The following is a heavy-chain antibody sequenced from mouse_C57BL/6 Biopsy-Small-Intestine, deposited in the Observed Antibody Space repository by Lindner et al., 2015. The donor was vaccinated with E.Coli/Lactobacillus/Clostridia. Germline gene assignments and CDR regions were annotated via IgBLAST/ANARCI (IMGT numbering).Heavy chain of an antibody. J-gene: IGHJ1*03. V-gene: IGHV1-85*01. Sequence: VQLQESGPELVKPGASVKLSCKASGYTFTSYDINWVKQRPGQGLEWIGWIYPRDGSTKYSEKFKGKATLTVDTSSSTAYMELHSLTSEDSAVYFCARDYYGSSFWYFDVWGTGTTVTVSS. D-gene: IGHD1-1*01. CDR2: IYPRDGST. CDR1: GYTFTSYD. CDR3: ARDYYGSSFWYFDV.